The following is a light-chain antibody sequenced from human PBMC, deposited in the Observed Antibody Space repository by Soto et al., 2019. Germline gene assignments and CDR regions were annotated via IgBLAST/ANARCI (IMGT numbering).Light chain of an antibody. J-gene: IGKJ5*01. Sequence: EIVLTQPPSTLSLSPGERATLSCRASQSVSSYLAWYQQKPGLAPRLLIYDASNRATGIPARFSGSGSGTDFTLTISSLEPEDFAVYYCQHRSIWPVSFGQGTRLEIK. CDR1: QSVSSY. V-gene: IGKV3-11*01. CDR3: QHRSIWPVS. CDR2: DAS.